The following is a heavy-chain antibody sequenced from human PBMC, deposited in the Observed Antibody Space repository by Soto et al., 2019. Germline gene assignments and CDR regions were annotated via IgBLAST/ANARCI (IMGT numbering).Heavy chain of an antibody. V-gene: IGHV3-30*18. J-gene: IGHJ6*02. CDR3: ENDSPTPDNWYSGALDV. Sequence: GVSLRLSCAASGFTFSSYGMHWVRQAPGKGLEWVAVISYDGSNKYYADSVKGRFTISRDNSKNTLYLQMNSLRAEDTAVYYCENDSPTPDNWYSGALDVCVQGSTVT. D-gene: IGHD1-7*01. CDR2: ISYDGSNK. CDR1: GFTFSSYG.